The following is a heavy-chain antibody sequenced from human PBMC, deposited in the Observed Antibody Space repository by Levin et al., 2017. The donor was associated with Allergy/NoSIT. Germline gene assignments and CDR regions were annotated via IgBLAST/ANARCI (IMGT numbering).Heavy chain of an antibody. J-gene: IGHJ4*02. D-gene: IGHD6-19*01. Sequence: GESLKISCAASGFTFSSYGMHWVRQAPGKGLEWVAVISYDGSNKYYADSVKGRFTISRDNSKNTLYLQMNSLRAEDTAVYYCAIRGVGLQQWPQGDYFDYWGQGTLVTVSS. V-gene: IGHV3-30*03. CDR2: ISYDGSNK. CDR3: AIRGVGLQQWPQGDYFDY. CDR1: GFTFSSYG.